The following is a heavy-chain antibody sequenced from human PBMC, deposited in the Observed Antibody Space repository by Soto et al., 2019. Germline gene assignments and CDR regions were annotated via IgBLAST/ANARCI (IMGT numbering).Heavy chain of an antibody. D-gene: IGHD3-9*01. J-gene: IGHJ4*02. CDR3: ARGFDILTGYYDY. V-gene: IGHV4-59*01. CDR1: GGSISSYY. CDR2: IYYSGST. Sequence: LSLTCTVPGGSISSYYWSWIRQPPGKGLEWIGYIYYSGSTNYNPSLKSRVTISVDTSKNQFSLKLSSVTAADTAVYYCARGFDILTGYYDYWGQGTLVTVSS.